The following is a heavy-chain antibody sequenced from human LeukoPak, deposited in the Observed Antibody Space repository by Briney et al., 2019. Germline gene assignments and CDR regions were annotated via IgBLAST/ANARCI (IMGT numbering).Heavy chain of an antibody. J-gene: IGHJ4*02. Sequence: PGGSLRLSCAASGFTFSSYAMSWVRQAPGKGLEWVSAISGSGGSTYYADSVKGRFTISRDNSKNTLYLQMNSLRADDTAVYYCAKSWCETICYGIYDWGQGTLVTVS. CDR2: ISGSGGST. D-gene: IGHD2-2*01. CDR3: AKSWCETICYGIYD. V-gene: IGHV3-23*01. CDR1: GFTFSSYA.